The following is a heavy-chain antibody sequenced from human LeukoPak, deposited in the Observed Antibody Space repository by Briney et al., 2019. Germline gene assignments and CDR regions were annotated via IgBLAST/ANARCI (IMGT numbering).Heavy chain of an antibody. CDR1: GFTFSNYW. CDR2: INSDGIST. D-gene: IGHD3-16*01. V-gene: IGHV3-74*01. CDR3: AKALMSTGSYFHY. Sequence: GGSLRLSCAASGFTFSNYWMHWVRQAPGKGLVWVSRINSDGISTSYADSVKGRFTISRDNSKNSLYLQMNSLRAEDTAVYYCAKALMSTGSYFHYWGQGTLVTVSS. J-gene: IGHJ4*02.